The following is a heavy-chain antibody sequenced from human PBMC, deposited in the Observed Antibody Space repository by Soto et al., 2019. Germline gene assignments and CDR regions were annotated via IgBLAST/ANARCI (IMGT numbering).Heavy chain of an antibody. J-gene: IGHJ3*01. V-gene: IGHV3-48*01. CDR3: ASDAWGGCDRGDAFDV. CDR2: ISVGSDTI. D-gene: IGHD5-12*01. CDR1: GFSFSSCS. Sequence: EVQLVESGGGLVQPGGSLRLSCAASGFSFSSCSMIWVRQAPGRGLEWISYISVGSDTIYYADSVMGRFTISRDNAKNSLDLQMNSLRADDTAVYYCASDAWGGCDRGDAFDVWGQGTMVTVSS.